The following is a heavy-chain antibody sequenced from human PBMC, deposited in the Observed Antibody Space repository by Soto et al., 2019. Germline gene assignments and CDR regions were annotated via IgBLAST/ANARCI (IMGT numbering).Heavy chain of an antibody. J-gene: IGHJ5*02. Sequence: GGSLRLSCAASGFTFSSYSMNWVRQAPGKGLEWVSSISSSSSYIYYADSVKGRFTISRDHAKNSLYLQMNSLRAEDTAVYYCARDSTLYCSSTSCPSNWFDPWGQGTLVTVSS. CDR3: ARDSTLYCSSTSCPSNWFDP. D-gene: IGHD2-2*01. CDR1: GFTFSSYS. V-gene: IGHV3-21*01. CDR2: ISSSSSYI.